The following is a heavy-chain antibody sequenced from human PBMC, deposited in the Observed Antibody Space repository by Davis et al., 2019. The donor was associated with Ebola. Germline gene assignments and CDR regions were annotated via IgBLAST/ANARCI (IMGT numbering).Heavy chain of an antibody. CDR3: ARATHYYDSSGYGTYNCFDP. CDR1: GGSISSYY. Sequence: SETLSPTCTVSGGSISSYYWSWIRQPPGKGLEWIGYIYYSGSTNYHPSLKSRVTISVATSKNQLSLKLSSVTAADTAVYYCARATHYYDSSGYGTYNCFDPWGQGTLVTVSS. D-gene: IGHD3-22*01. CDR2: IYYSGST. J-gene: IGHJ5*02. V-gene: IGHV4-59*01.